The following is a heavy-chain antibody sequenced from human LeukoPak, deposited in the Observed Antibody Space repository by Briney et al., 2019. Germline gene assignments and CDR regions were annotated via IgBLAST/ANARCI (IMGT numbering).Heavy chain of an antibody. CDR1: GYTFTGYY. J-gene: IGHJ4*02. CDR3: ARDAYYDSSGYYYDY. V-gene: IGHV1-2*06. D-gene: IGHD3-22*01. Sequence: ASVKVSCKASGYTFTGYYMHWVRQAPGQGLEWMGRINPNSSGTNYAQKFQGRVTMTRDTSISTAYMELSRLRSDDTAVYYCARDAYYDSSGYYYDYWGQGTLVTVSS. CDR2: INPNSSGT.